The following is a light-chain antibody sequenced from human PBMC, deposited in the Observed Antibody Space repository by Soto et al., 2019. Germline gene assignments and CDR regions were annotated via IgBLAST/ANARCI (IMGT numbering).Light chain of an antibody. Sequence: EIVLTQSPGTLSLSPGERATFSCRASQSVSSNFVAWFQQKPGQVPRLLIYRASNRATGIPDRFSVSGSGTDFTLTITSLEPEDFAVYYCQQYVSSPFTFGPGTKVDI. CDR1: QSVSSNF. CDR3: QQYVSSPFT. V-gene: IGKV3-20*01. CDR2: RAS. J-gene: IGKJ3*01.